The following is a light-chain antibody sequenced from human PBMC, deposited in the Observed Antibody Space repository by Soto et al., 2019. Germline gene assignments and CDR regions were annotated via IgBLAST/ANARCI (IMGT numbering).Light chain of an antibody. Sequence: IVLTQSGGTLSLSPGERATLSCWASQSVRNNYLAWYQQKPGQAPRLLIYGVSARATGIPDRFSGSGSGTDVTLTISRLEPEDFALYYCQQYGTSSYTFGQGTKLEIK. J-gene: IGKJ2*01. CDR3: QQYGTSSYT. V-gene: IGKV3-20*01. CDR1: QSVRNNY. CDR2: GVS.